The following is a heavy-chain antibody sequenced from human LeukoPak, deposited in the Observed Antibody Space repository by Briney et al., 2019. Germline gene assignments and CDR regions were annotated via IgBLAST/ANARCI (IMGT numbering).Heavy chain of an antibody. J-gene: IGHJ4*02. V-gene: IGHV4-34*01. CDR3: ARRGYSYGYVY. Sequence: GSLRLSCAASGFTFSSYAMSWVRQAPGKGLEWIGEINHSGSTNYNPSLKSRVTISVDTSKNQFSLKLSSVTAADTAVYYCARRGYSYGYVYWGQGTLVTVSS. CDR1: GFTFSSYA. D-gene: IGHD5-18*01. CDR2: INHSGST.